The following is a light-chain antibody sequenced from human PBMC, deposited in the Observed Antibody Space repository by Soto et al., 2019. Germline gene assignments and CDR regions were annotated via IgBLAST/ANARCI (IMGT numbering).Light chain of an antibody. CDR2: DAS. Sequence: DIQMTQCPSSLSAAVGDRVTITCRASQGISWLAWYQQKPGKAPKLLICDASSLESGVPSRFSGSGSGTDFTLTISGLQSEDFAVYYCQQYNNWPQTFGQGTKVDI. V-gene: IGKV1-12*01. CDR3: QQYNNWPQT. CDR1: QGISW. J-gene: IGKJ1*01.